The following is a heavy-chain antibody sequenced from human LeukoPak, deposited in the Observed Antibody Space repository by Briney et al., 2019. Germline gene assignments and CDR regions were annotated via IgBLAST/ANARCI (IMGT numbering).Heavy chain of an antibody. V-gene: IGHV3-13*01. J-gene: IGHJ3*02. CDR3: ARGRSRGAFDI. Sequence: PGGSLRLSCAASGFTFSSYDMHWVRQAPGKGLEWVSAIGTAGDTYYPGSVKGRFTISRENAKNSLYLQMNSLGAGDTAVYYCARGRSRGAFDIWGQGTMVTVSS. CDR1: GFTFSSYD. CDR2: IGTAGDT.